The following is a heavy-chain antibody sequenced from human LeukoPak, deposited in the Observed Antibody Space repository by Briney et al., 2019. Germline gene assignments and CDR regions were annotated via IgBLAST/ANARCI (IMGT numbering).Heavy chain of an antibody. CDR1: GFTFDDYA. CDR3: AKGSSGYYNWFDP. D-gene: IGHD3-22*01. CDR2: ISWNSGSI. Sequence: GRSLRLSCAASGFTFDDYAMHWVRQAPRKGLEWVSGISWNSGSIGYADSVKGRFTISRDNAKNSLYPQMNSLRAEDTALYYCAKGSSGYYNWFDPWGQGTLVTVSS. J-gene: IGHJ5*02. V-gene: IGHV3-9*01.